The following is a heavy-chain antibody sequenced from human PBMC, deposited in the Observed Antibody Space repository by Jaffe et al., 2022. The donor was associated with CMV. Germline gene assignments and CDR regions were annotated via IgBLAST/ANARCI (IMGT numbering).Heavy chain of an antibody. D-gene: IGHD3-10*01. J-gene: IGHJ3*02. CDR3: VGDGFDI. CDR2: ISSDGGTT. V-gene: IGHV3-64*03. Sequence: EVQLVESGGGLVQPGGSLTVSCSASGFTFSRYGMHWVRQAPGKGLEYVSAISSDGGTTYYADSVKGRFTISRDNSKSTLYLQMSSLRDDDTAVYYCVGDGFDIWGQGTMVTVS. CDR1: GFTFSRYG.